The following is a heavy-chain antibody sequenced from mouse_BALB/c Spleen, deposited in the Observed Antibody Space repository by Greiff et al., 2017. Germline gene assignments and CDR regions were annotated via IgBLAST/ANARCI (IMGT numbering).Heavy chain of an antibody. CDR3: ARDRWFAY. V-gene: IGHV5-12-1*01. CDR1: GFAFSSYD. CDR2: ISSGGGST. Sequence: EVQRVESGGGLVKPGGSLKLSCAASGFAFSSYDMSWVRQTPEKRLEWVAYISSGGGSTYYPDTVKGRFTISRDNAKNTLYLQMSSLKSEDTAMYYCARDRWFAYWGQGTLVTVSA. J-gene: IGHJ3*01.